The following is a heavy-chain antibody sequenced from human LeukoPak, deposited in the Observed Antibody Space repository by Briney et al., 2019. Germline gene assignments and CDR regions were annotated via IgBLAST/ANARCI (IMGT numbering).Heavy chain of an antibody. CDR2: ISVYNGNT. CDR1: GYTFTSYG. CDR3: ARDPRSTNYYDRSGYYGDYFDD. V-gene: IGHV1-18*01. Sequence: ASVKVSCKASGYTFTSYGISWVRQAPGQGLGWMGWISVYNGNTKYAQKLQGRVTMTTDTSTSTAYVELRSLRSDDTAVYYCARDPRSTNYYDRSGYYGDYFDDWGQGTLVTVSS. J-gene: IGHJ4*02. D-gene: IGHD3-22*01.